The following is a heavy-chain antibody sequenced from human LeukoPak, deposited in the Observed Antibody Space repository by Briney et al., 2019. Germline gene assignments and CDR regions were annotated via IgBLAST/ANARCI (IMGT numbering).Heavy chain of an antibody. CDR3: ARPVAGYYAPFDY. Sequence: GGSLRLSCAASGFTFSSYWMNWVRQAPGKGLEWVANINQDGGKKYYVESVKGRYSISRDNAKNSLYLQMNNLRAEDTAVYYCARPVAGYYAPFDYWGQGTLVTVSS. J-gene: IGHJ4*02. CDR2: INQDGGKK. V-gene: IGHV3-7*01. CDR1: GFTFSSYW. D-gene: IGHD3-22*01.